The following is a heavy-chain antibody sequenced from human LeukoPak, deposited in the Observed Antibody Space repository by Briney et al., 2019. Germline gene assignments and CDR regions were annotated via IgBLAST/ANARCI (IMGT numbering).Heavy chain of an antibody. V-gene: IGHV4-59*08. Sequence: SETLSLTCTVSGGSISSYYWSWIRQPPGKGLEWIGYIYYSGSTNYNPSLKSRLTISVDTSKNQFSLKLSSVTAADTAVYYCAKVAAAEGRYFDYWGQGALVTVSS. D-gene: IGHD6-13*01. J-gene: IGHJ4*02. CDR2: IYYSGST. CDR3: AKVAAAEGRYFDY. CDR1: GGSISSYY.